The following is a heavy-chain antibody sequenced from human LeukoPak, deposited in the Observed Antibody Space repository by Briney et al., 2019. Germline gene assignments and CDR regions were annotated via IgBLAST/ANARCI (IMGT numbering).Heavy chain of an antibody. Sequence: SVKVSCKASGGTFSSYAISWVRQAPGQGLEWMGGIIPIFGTANYAQKFQGRVTITADESTITAYMELSSLRSEDTAVYYCASQNTAMVYTYFDYWGQGTLVTVSS. D-gene: IGHD5-18*01. J-gene: IGHJ4*02. CDR3: ASQNTAMVYTYFDY. V-gene: IGHV1-69*13. CDR1: GGTFSSYA. CDR2: IIPIFGTA.